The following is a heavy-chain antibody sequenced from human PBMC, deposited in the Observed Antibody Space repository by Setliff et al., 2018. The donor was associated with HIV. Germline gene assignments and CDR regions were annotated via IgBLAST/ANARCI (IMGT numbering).Heavy chain of an antibody. J-gene: IGHJ4*02. CDR1: GYTLTSYH. V-gene: IGHV1-69*13. D-gene: IGHD3-16*01. Sequence: SVKVSCKASGYTLTSYHLHWVRQAPGQGLEWMGDIIPTFGPVHYAQKFQGRVTITADDSTRTVYMELSSLRSEDTALYYCARDYVLRGTSLGYWGQGTLVTVSS. CDR2: IIPTFGPV. CDR3: ARDYVLRGTSLGY.